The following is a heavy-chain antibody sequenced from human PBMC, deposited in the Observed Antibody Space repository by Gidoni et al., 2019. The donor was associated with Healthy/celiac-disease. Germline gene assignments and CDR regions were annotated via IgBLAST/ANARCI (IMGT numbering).Heavy chain of an antibody. J-gene: IGHJ4*02. CDR2: IYYSGST. CDR3: ARGRGYSYLGGFDY. V-gene: IGHV4-31*03. Sequence: QVQLQESGPGLVKPSQTLSLTCTVSGCSIRSGGYYWSWIRQHPGKGLEWIGYIYYSGSTYYNPSLKSRVTISVDTSKNQFSLKLSSVTAADTTVYYCARGRGYSYLGGFDYWGQGTLVTVSS. CDR1: GCSIRSGGYY. D-gene: IGHD5-18*01.